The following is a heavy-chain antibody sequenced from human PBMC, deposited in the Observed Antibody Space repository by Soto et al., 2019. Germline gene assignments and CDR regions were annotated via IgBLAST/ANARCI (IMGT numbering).Heavy chain of an antibody. CDR1: GFTFSDYY. CDR2: ISGSGNSI. V-gene: IGHV3-11*01. J-gene: IGHJ5*02. Sequence: QVLLVESGGGLVKPGGALRLSCAASGFTFSDYYMSWIRQAPGLGLEGVSYISGSGNSIYYADSVKGRFTISRDNAKNSLYLQRNSLRVEDTAVYYCATLSTQFDRWGQGNLVTVSS. D-gene: IGHD1-1*01. CDR3: ATLSTQFDR.